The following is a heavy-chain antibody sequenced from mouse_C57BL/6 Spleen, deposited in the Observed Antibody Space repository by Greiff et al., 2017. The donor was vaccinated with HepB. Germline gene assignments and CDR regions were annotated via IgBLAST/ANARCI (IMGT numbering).Heavy chain of an antibody. Sequence: VKLQESGAELVRPGTSVKMSCKASGYTFTNYWIGWAKQRPGHGLEWIGDIYPGGGYTNYNEKFKSKATLTVDKSSSTAYMQLSSLTSEDSAVYYCARESGSPSYAMDYWGQGTSVTVSS. J-gene: IGHJ4*01. D-gene: IGHD1-1*01. V-gene: IGHV1-63*01. CDR1: GYTFTNYW. CDR2: IYPGGGYT. CDR3: ARESGSPSYAMDY.